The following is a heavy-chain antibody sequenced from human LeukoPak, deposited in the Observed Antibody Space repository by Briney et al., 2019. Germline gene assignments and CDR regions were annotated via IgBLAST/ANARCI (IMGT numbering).Heavy chain of an antibody. CDR2: IIPIFGTA. CDR1: GGTFSSYA. D-gene: IGHD5-24*01. CDR3: AREGSRRDGYNKFDY. Sequence: GSSVKVSCKASGGTFSSYAISWVRQAPGQGLEWMGGIIPIFGTANYAQKFQGRVTITADESTSTAYMELSSLRSEDTAVYYCAREGSRRDGYNKFDYWGQGTLVTVSS. V-gene: IGHV1-69*01. J-gene: IGHJ4*02.